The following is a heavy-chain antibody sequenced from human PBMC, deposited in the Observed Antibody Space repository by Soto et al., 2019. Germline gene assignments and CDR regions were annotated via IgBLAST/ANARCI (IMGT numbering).Heavy chain of an antibody. CDR2: IKQDGTEK. V-gene: IGHV3-7*03. D-gene: IGHD3-10*01. CDR1: GFSFRNHW. CDR3: ASRPSDVYYYGVFDY. Sequence: PVGSLRLSCEASGFSFRNHWMTWVRQAPGRGLEWVANIKQDGTEKYYVDSVKGRFIISRDNARNSLYLQMNSLRAEDTAVYYCASRPSDVYYYGVFDYWGQGTLVTVSS. J-gene: IGHJ4*02.